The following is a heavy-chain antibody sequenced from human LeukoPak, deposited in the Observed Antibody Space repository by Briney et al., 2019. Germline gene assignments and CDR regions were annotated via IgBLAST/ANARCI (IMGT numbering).Heavy chain of an antibody. D-gene: IGHD1-14*01. CDR1: GGSISSSSYF. CDR3: ARQISINLIDY. J-gene: IGHJ4*02. Sequence: SETLFLTCTVSGGSISSSSYFWGWIRQPPGKGLEWIGSIYYSGSTYYNPSLKSRVTISVDTSKNQFSLKLRSVTAADTAVYYCARQISINLIDYWGQGTLVTVSS. CDR2: IYYSGST. V-gene: IGHV4-39*01.